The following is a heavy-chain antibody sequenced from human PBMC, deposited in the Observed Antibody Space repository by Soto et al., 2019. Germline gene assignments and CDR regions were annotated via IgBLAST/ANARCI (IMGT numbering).Heavy chain of an antibody. D-gene: IGHD3-22*01. CDR3: AKGPTAYYYDSSGYYDN. V-gene: IGHV3-30*18. Sequence: QVQLVESGGGVVQPGRSLRLSCAASGFTFSSYGMHWVRQAPGKGLEWVAVISYDGSNKYYADSVKGRFTISRDNSKNTLYLQMNSLRAEDTAVYYCAKGPTAYYYDSSGYYDNWGQGTLVTVSS. J-gene: IGHJ4*02. CDR1: GFTFSSYG. CDR2: ISYDGSNK.